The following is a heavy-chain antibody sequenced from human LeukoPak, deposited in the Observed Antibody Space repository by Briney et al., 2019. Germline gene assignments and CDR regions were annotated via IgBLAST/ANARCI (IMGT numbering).Heavy chain of an antibody. V-gene: IGHV1-3*01. CDR2: INAGNGNT. CDR3: ARAGRVPVGSGSYSLTHNFDY. D-gene: IGHD3-10*01. Sequence: GASVKVSCKASGYTFTSYAMHWVRQAPGQRLEWMGWINAGNGNTKYSQKFQGRVTITRDTSASTAYMELSSLRSEDTAVYYCARAGRVPVGSGSYSLTHNFDYWGQGTLVTVSS. J-gene: IGHJ4*02. CDR1: GYTFTSYA.